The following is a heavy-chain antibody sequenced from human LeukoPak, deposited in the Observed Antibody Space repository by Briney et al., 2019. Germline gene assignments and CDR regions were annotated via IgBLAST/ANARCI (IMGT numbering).Heavy chain of an antibody. CDR2: ISWDGGST. CDR3: AKGPLSGYDYYFDY. Sequence: PGGSLRLSCAASGFTFDDYTMHWVRQAPGKGLEWVSLISWDGGSTYYADSVKGRFTISRDNSKNSLYLQMNSLRTEDTALYYCAKGPLSGYDYYFDYWGQGTLVTVSS. D-gene: IGHD5-12*01. J-gene: IGHJ4*02. V-gene: IGHV3-43*01. CDR1: GFTFDDYT.